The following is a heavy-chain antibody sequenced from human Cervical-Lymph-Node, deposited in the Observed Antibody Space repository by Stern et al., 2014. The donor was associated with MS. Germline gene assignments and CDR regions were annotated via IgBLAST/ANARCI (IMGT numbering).Heavy chain of an antibody. CDR3: AREGRSSQYYGLDV. Sequence: QVQLQESGPGLVKPSQSLSLTCTVSGDSLSSGFYYWTWIRQFPGKGLEWIGNVFYSGRTHYNPSLKTRLTISLDTSKSQFSLRLASVTGADTATYFCAREGRSSQYYGLDVWGQGTTVTVSS. D-gene: IGHD6-13*01. V-gene: IGHV4-31*03. CDR1: GDSLSSGFYY. CDR2: VFYSGRT. J-gene: IGHJ6*02.